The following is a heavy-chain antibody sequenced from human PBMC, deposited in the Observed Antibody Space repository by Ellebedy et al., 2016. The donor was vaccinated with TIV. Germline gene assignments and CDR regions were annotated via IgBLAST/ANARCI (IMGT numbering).Heavy chain of an antibody. D-gene: IGHD2-2*01. J-gene: IGHJ4*02. Sequence: AASVKVSCKASGYTFINYGISWVRQAPGQGLEWMGWISAYNGDTNYAQKSQGRVTLTTDTSTSTAYMELRSLRSDDTAVYYCARDTYCTSTTCYLGPDYWGQGTLVIVSS. CDR1: GYTFINYG. CDR2: ISAYNGDT. CDR3: ARDTYCTSTTCYLGPDY. V-gene: IGHV1-18*01.